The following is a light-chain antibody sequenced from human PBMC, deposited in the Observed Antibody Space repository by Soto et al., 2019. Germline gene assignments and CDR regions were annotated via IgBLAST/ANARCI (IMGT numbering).Light chain of an antibody. CDR2: EVS. Sequence: QSALTQPASVPGSPGQSITISCTGTSSDVGGYNYVSWYQQHPGKAPKLMIYEVSNRPSGISDRFSGSKSGNTASLTISGLQAEDEADYYCCSYTSTSTPLFGGGTKVTVL. V-gene: IGLV2-14*01. CDR1: SSDVGGYNY. J-gene: IGLJ2*01. CDR3: CSYTSTSTPL.